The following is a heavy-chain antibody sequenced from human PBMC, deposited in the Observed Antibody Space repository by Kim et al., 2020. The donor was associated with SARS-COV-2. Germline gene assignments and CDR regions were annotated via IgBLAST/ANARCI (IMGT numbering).Heavy chain of an antibody. CDR1: GFTFSSYS. CDR3: AQIGAGDFWSGYYAHDSQNGVDY. Sequence: GGSLRLSCAASGFTFSSYSMNWVRQAPGKGLEWVSSISSSSSYIYYADSVKGRFTISRDNAKNSLYLQMNSLRAEDTAVYYCAQIGAGDFWSGYYAHDSQNGVDYWGQGTLVTVSS. V-gene: IGHV3-21*01. D-gene: IGHD3-3*01. CDR2: ISSSSSYI. J-gene: IGHJ4*02.